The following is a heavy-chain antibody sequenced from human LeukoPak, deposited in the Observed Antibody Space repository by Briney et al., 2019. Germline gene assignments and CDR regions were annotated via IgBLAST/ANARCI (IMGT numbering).Heavy chain of an antibody. CDR3: ASGGGGMVIGDY. Sequence: PGGSLRHSCAASGFIFSDYYMTWICQAPGKGLEWVSDISSSRSYTNYTDSVKGRFTISRDNAKNSLYLQMNSLRADDTAVYYCASGGGGMVIGDYWGQGTLVTVSS. CDR2: ISSSRSYT. CDR1: GFIFSDYY. V-gene: IGHV3-11*06. D-gene: IGHD3-16*01. J-gene: IGHJ4*02.